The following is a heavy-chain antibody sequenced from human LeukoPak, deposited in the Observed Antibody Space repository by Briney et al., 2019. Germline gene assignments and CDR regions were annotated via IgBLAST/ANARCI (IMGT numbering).Heavy chain of an antibody. CDR1: GYTFTGYY. V-gene: IGHV1-2*02. J-gene: IGHJ4*02. Sequence: VSVKVSCKASGYTFTGYYMHWVRQAPGQGLEWMGWINPNSGGTNYAQKFQGRVTMTRDTSISTAYMELSRLRSDDTAVYYCARSGGYSYGPFDYWGQGTLVTVSS. CDR2: INPNSGGT. D-gene: IGHD5-18*01. CDR3: ARSGGYSYGPFDY.